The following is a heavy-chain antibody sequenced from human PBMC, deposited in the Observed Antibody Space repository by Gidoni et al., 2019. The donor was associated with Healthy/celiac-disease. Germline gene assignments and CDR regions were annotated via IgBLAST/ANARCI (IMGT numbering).Heavy chain of an antibody. Sequence: DVYLVASGGGFVQPGRSLRLCCTASGFAFVDYAMSWFRQAPGKGLEWVGFIRSKAYGGTTEYAASVKGRFTISRDDSKSIAYLKMNSLKTEDTAVYYCTRLKGGELSRVFYYYGMDVWGQGTTVTVSS. J-gene: IGHJ6*02. CDR2: IRSKAYGGTT. CDR1: GFAFVDYA. CDR3: TRLKGGELSRVFYYYGMDV. V-gene: IGHV3-49*03. D-gene: IGHD1-26*01.